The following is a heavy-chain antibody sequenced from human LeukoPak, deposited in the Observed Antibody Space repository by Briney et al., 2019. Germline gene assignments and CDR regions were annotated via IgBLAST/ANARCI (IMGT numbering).Heavy chain of an antibody. CDR2: ISGDGGST. CDR3: AKDGSSSFFDY. Sequence: GGSLRLSCAASGFSFSSYDMHWVRQAPGKGLEWVSLISGDGGSTYYADSVKGRFTISRDNSKNSLYLQTNSLRTEDTALYYCAKDGSSSFFDYWGQGTLVTVSS. J-gene: IGHJ4*02. CDR1: GFSFSSYD. V-gene: IGHV3-43*02. D-gene: IGHD6-13*01.